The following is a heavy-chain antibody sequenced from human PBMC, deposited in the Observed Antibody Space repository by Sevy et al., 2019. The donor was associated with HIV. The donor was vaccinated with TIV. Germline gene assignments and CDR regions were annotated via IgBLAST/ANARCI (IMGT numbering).Heavy chain of an antibody. V-gene: IGHV2-5*02. CDR3: AHRRSKGITITEFDY. D-gene: IGHD3-9*01. CDR1: GFSFSTSGVG. Sequence: SGPTLVNPTQTLTLTCTFSGFSFSTSGVGVGWIRQPPGKALEWLALIYWDDDKRYSPSLKSSLTITKDTSKVQLVLKMANMDPVDTGTYYCAHRRSKGITITEFDYWGQGTLVTVSS. J-gene: IGHJ4*02. CDR2: IYWDDDK.